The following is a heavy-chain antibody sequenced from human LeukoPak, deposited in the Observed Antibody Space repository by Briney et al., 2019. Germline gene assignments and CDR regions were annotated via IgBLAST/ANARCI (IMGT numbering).Heavy chain of an antibody. CDR1: GFIFSSYW. CDR2: IKQDGTEP. J-gene: IGHJ4*02. D-gene: IGHD6-13*01. Sequence: GGSLRLSCAASGFIFSSYWMSGVRQVPGKGLEWVANIKQDGTEPSYVDSVEGRFPISRDNAENSLFLQMNSLRADDTALYYCARGVTSAWYLRYYFEYWGQGIMVTVSS. V-gene: IGHV3-7*03. CDR3: ARGVTSAWYLRYYFEY.